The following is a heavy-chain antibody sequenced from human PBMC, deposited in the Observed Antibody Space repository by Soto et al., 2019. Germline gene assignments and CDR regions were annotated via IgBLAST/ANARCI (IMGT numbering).Heavy chain of an antibody. D-gene: IGHD6-6*01. V-gene: IGHV3-23*01. Sequence: EVQLLESGGGLVQPGVSLRLSCVASGFSFSGYAMSWVRQAQGKGLVWVSSMTATGVSIYYADSVRGRFTISRDNSKNTLYLQMSSLRAEDTATYYWAKDSMPYIISYDLVYWGRGALVTVSA. CDR3: AKDSMPYIISYDLVY. CDR2: MTATGVSI. J-gene: IGHJ4*02. CDR1: GFSFSGYA.